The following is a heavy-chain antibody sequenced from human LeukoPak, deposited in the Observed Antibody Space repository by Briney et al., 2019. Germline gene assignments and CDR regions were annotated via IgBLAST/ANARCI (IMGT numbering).Heavy chain of an antibody. CDR3: AELGITMIGGV. CDR2: MSSSGSTI. V-gene: IGHV3-48*03. D-gene: IGHD3-10*02. Sequence: GGSLSLYCAAPGFTFNSYEMNWVRHAPGQGLEGVSYMSSSGSTIYYADPVKGRFTISRDNAKNSLYLQMNSLRAEDTAVYYCAELGITMIGGVWGKGTTVTISS. J-gene: IGHJ6*04. CDR1: GFTFNSYE.